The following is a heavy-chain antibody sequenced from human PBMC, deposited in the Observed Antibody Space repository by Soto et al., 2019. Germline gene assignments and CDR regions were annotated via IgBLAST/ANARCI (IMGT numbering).Heavy chain of an antibody. J-gene: IGHJ4*02. Sequence: GGSLRLSCAASGFTFNAYTMHWVRQAPGKGLEWVSLISWDGGITYYGDSVKGRFTVSRDNSDNSLYLQMTSLRSDDIAFYYCAKDSYDILTGQKRYFYSWGQGTLVTVS. CDR3: AKDSYDILTGQKRYFYS. V-gene: IGHV3-43*01. CDR2: ISWDGGIT. D-gene: IGHD3-9*01. CDR1: GFTFNAYT.